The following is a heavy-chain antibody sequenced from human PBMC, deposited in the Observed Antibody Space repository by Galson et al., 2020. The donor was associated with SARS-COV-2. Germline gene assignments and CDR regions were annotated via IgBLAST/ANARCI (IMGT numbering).Heavy chain of an antibody. D-gene: IGHD2-15*01. V-gene: IGHV5-51*01. Sequence: GEYLKISCKGSGYSFTSYWIGWVCQMPGKGLEWMGIIYPGDSDTRYSPSFQGQVTISADKSISTAYLQWSSLKASDTAMYYCARLCSGGSCYPNYYYGMDVWGQGTTVTVSS. CDR3: ARLCSGGSCYPNYYYGMDV. CDR1: GYSFTSYW. J-gene: IGHJ6*02. CDR2: IYPGDSDT.